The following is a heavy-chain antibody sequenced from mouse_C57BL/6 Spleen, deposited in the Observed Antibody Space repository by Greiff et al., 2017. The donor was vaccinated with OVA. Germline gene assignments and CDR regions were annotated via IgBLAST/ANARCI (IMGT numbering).Heavy chain of an antibody. V-gene: IGHV1-15*01. J-gene: IGHJ4*01. CDR2: IDPETGGT. D-gene: IGHD1-1*01. CDR3: TRRNYYGRGDAMDY. CDR1: GYTFTDYE. Sequence: QVQLKQSGAELVRPGASVTLSCKASGYTFTDYEMHWVKQTPVHGLEWIGAIDPETGGTAYNQKFKGKAILTADKSSSTAYMELRSLTSEDSAVYYCTRRNYYGRGDAMDYWGQGTSVTVSS.